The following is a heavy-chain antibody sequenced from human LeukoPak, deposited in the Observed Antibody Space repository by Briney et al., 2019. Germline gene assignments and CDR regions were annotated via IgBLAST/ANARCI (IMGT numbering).Heavy chain of an antibody. J-gene: IGHJ4*02. D-gene: IGHD3-16*02. CDR1: GFTFSNYW. CDR2: IKQDGSEK. CDR3: ARDGSSLMITFGGVIVGTFDY. V-gene: IGHV3-7*01. Sequence: TGGSLRLSCAASGFTFSNYWMSWVRQAPGKRLEWVASIKQDGSEKYYVDSVKGRFTISRDNAKNSLYLQMNSLRAEDTAVYYCARDGSSLMITFGGVIVGTFDYWGQGTLVTVSS.